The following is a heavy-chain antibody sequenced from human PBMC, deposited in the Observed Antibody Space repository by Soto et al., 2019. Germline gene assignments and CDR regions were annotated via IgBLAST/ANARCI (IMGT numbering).Heavy chain of an antibody. J-gene: IGHJ4*02. CDR3: ARDHSDAEVLDY. CDR1: GFTFSSYA. CDR2: ISYDGSNK. V-gene: IGHV3-30-3*01. Sequence: PGGSLRLSCAASGFTFSSYAMHWVRQAPGKGLEWVAVISYDGSNKYYADSVKGRFTISRDSSKNTLYLQMNSLRAEDTAVYYFARDHSDAEVLDYWGQGTLVTVSS.